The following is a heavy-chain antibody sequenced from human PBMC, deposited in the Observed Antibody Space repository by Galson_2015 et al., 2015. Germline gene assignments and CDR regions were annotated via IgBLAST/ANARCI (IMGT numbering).Heavy chain of an antibody. V-gene: IGHV3-33*01. J-gene: IGHJ4*02. CDR1: GFTFSIFD. Sequence: SMRLSCAASGFTFSIFDMHWVRQAPGKGLEWVALISSDGSNKFYGDSVKGRFTISRDNSKNTLYLQVNSLRVEDTALYYCARPHRGENGVVDSWGQETLVTVSS. CDR2: ISSDGSNK. CDR3: ARPHRGENGVVDS. D-gene: IGHD1-1*01.